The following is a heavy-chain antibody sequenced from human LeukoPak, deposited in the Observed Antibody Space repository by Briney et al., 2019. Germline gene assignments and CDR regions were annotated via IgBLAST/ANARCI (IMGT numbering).Heavy chain of an antibody. V-gene: IGHV3-7*01. CDR3: ARGFVSYGLRYFDY. CDR2: TKQDGSEK. D-gene: IGHD5-18*01. CDR1: GFTFSSYW. Sequence: GGSLRLSCTASGFTFSSYWMSWVRQAPGKGLEWVANTKQDGSEKYYVDSVKGRFTISRDNAKNSLYLQMNSLRAEDTAVYYCARGFVSYGLRYFDYWGQGTLVTVSS. J-gene: IGHJ4*02.